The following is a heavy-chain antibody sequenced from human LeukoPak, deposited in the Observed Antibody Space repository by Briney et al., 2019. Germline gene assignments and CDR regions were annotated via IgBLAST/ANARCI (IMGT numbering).Heavy chain of an antibody. Sequence: TGRSLRLSCAASEFTFSSYAMHWVRPAPDKGREWVALISYDGSNKEYADSVKGRFTISRDNSKNSLYLQMNSLRGEDTAVYYCARGMDYDILAGPPDYWGQGTLVTVSS. CDR3: ARGMDYDILAGPPDY. D-gene: IGHD3-9*01. CDR1: EFTFSSYA. J-gene: IGHJ4*02. CDR2: ISYDGSNK. V-gene: IGHV3-30*04.